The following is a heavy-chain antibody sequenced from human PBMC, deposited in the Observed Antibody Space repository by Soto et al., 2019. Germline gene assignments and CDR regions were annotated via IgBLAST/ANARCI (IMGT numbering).Heavy chain of an antibody. CDR3: AKEAVYGDGLWLAGN. CDR2: MTGSGGDI. V-gene: IGHV3-23*01. J-gene: IGHJ4*02. Sequence: EVQLLESGGGLVQPGGSLRLSCAASGFSVSRYAMMWVRQPPGKGQEWGAGMTGSGGDIRYADPVKGRFTISKDNSKNTLYLQMNSLRAEDTAIYYCAKEAVYGDGLWLAGNWGQGTLVTVSS. CDR1: GFSVSRYA. D-gene: IGHD2-21*02.